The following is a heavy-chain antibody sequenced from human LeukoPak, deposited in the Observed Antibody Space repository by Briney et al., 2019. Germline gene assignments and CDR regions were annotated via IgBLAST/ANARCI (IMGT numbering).Heavy chain of an antibody. J-gene: IGHJ4*02. CDR2: INPNSGST. Sequence: ASVKVSCKASGYTFTGYYMHWVQQAPGQGLEWIGWINPNSGSTNYAQKFQGRVTMTRDTSISTAFMDLSRLRSDDTAVYYCARRGNYGDYFDYWGQGTLVTVSS. D-gene: IGHD4-17*01. CDR3: ARRGNYGDYFDY. V-gene: IGHV1-2*02. CDR1: GYTFTGYY.